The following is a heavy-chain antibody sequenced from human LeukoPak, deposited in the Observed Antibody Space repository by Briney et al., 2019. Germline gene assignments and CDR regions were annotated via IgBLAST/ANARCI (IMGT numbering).Heavy chain of an antibody. J-gene: IGHJ4*02. D-gene: IGHD3-22*01. V-gene: IGHV4-59*02. CDR3: ARARGYYYDFDY. CDR2: VSNSGT. CDR1: GGSVSNSYY. Sequence: PSETLSLTCTVSGGSVSNSYYWGWIRQPPGKGLEWIGYVSNSGTKYNPSLKSRVTISLDTSKNQFSLKLSSVTAADTVVYYCARARGYYYDFDYWGQGTLVTVSS.